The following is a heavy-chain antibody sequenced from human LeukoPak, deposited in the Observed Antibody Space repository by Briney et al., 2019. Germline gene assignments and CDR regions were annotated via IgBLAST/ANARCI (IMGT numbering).Heavy chain of an antibody. J-gene: IGHJ4*02. D-gene: IGHD3-22*01. CDR3: ARRSYYDSSGIFDY. Sequence: SETLSLTCTVSGGSISSGDYYWGWIRQPPGKGLEWIGSIYYSGSTYYNPSLKSRVTISVDTSKNQFSLKLSSVTAADTAVYYCARRSYYDSSGIFDYWGQGTLVTVSS. CDR2: IYYSGST. V-gene: IGHV4-39*01. CDR1: GGSISSGDYY.